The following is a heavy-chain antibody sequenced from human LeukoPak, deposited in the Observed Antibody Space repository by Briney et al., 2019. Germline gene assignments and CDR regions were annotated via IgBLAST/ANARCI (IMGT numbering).Heavy chain of an antibody. V-gene: IGHV4-39*01. D-gene: IGHD2-2*01. J-gene: IGHJ4*02. CDR2: IYYSGST. CDR1: GGSISSSSYY. Sequence: PSETLSLTCTVSGGSISSSSYYWGWIRQPPGKGLEWIGSIYYSGSTYYNPSLKSRVTISVDTSKNQFSLKLSSVTAADTAVYYCARHWPGYCSSTSCSRNFDYWGQGTLVTVS. CDR3: ARHWPGYCSSTSCSRNFDY.